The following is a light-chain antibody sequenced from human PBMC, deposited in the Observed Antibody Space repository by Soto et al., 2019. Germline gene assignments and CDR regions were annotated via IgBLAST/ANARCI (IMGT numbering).Light chain of an antibody. V-gene: IGKV1-39*01. CDR3: QQTYSTPWT. CDR1: QSISSY. CDR2: GAS. Sequence: DIQMTQSPSSLSASVGDRVTITCRASQSISSYLNWYQQKPGKAPDLLIYGASSLQSGVPSRVSGSGSGTDFTLTIRSLQPEDFATYHCQQTYSTPWTLGQGTKVEIK. J-gene: IGKJ1*01.